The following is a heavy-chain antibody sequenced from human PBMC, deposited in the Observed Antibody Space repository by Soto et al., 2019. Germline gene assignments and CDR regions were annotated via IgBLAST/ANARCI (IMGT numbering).Heavy chain of an antibody. V-gene: IGHV3-7*04. CDR3: ARVGTVARGNDY. J-gene: IGHJ4*02. CDR2: IKQDGSEK. CDR1: GFTFSRHW. Sequence: GGSLRLSCAASGFTFSRHWMRWVRQAPGKGLEWVASIKQDGSEKSYVDSVKGGFTISRDNDKNSLYLQMSSLRADDTAVYYCARVGTVARGNDYWGPGTLVTVSS. D-gene: IGHD3-16*01.